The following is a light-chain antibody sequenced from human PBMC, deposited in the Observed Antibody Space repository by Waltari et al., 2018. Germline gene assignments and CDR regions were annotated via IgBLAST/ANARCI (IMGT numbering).Light chain of an antibody. Sequence: DILMSQTPLTLPIPPGEPAPISCRSNQSLLHSSGNTYLHWYLQKPGQSPQLLIYAASNRASGVPDRFSGSGSGTNFTLKIDRVAAEDVGVYYCVQTLAFPWTFGQGTRVEIK. CDR1: QSLLHSSGNTY. CDR3: VQTLAFPWT. CDR2: AAS. J-gene: IGKJ1*01. V-gene: IGKV2-40*01.